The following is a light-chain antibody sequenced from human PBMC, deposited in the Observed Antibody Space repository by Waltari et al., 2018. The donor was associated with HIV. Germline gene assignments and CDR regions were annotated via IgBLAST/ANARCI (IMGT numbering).Light chain of an antibody. V-gene: IGKV1-9*01. Sequence: IQSTQSPSSLSASEGDRLAITSRANQGVSSYLAWYQQKPGKAPILLIYAASTLQRWIPSRFSGSGSGTEFTLTISSLRPEDFATYYCQHLNSYPPLTFGGGTKVEI. CDR1: QGVSSY. J-gene: IGKJ4*01. CDR3: QHLNSYPPLT. CDR2: AAS.